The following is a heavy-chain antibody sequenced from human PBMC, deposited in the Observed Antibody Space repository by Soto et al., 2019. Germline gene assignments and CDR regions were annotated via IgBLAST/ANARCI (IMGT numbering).Heavy chain of an antibody. J-gene: IGHJ4*02. CDR1: GFTFSTYA. Sequence: EVQLVESGGGLVQPGGSLRLSCAASGFTFSTYAMHWVRQAPGKGLEYVSAITSNGGSTYYANSVKGRFTISRDNSNNTLYLQMGSLRAEDMAVYYCARGEASCSSTSCYPFDYWGQGTLVTVSS. CDR2: ITSNGGST. D-gene: IGHD2-2*01. V-gene: IGHV3-64*01. CDR3: ARGEASCSSTSCYPFDY.